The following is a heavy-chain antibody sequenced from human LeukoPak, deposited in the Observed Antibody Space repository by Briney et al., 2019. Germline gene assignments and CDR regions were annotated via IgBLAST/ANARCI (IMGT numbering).Heavy chain of an antibody. CDR1: GYTFTGYY. Sequence: GASVKVSCKASGYTFTGYYMHWVRQVPGQGPEWMGWINPNSGGTNYAQKFQGRVTMTRDTSISTAYMELSRLRSDDTAVYYCARDNVDYDILTGHPHYFDYWGQGTLVTVSS. V-gene: IGHV1-2*02. D-gene: IGHD3-9*01. CDR2: INPNSGGT. CDR3: ARDNVDYDILTGHPHYFDY. J-gene: IGHJ4*02.